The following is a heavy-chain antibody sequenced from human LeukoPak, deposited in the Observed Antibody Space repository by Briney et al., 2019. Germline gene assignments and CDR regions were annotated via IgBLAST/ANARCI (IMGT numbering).Heavy chain of an antibody. Sequence: SQPLSLTCAISGVSVSSNSAAWDWIRQSTSRGLEWLGRTYYRSKWYNDYAVSVKSRITINPDTSKNQFSLQLNSVTPEDTAVYYCARSSTSWPTRPFDPWGQGTLVTVSS. CDR2: TYYRSKWYN. CDR1: GVSVSSNSAA. V-gene: IGHV6-1*01. J-gene: IGHJ5*02. CDR3: ARSSTSWPTRPFDP. D-gene: IGHD2-2*01.